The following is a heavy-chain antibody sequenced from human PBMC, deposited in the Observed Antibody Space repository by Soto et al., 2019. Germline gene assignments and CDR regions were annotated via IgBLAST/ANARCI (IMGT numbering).Heavy chain of an antibody. V-gene: IGHV4-31*03. D-gene: IGHD2-2*01. CDR3: ARGIVLVPAAIGPYFDY. Sequence: PSETLSLTCTVSGGSISSGDYYWSWIRQHPGKGLERIGYIYYSGSTYYNPSLKSRVTISVDTSKNQFSLKLSSVTAADTAVYYCARGIVLVPAAIGPYFDYWGQGTLVTVSS. CDR1: GGSISSGDYY. CDR2: IYYSGST. J-gene: IGHJ4*02.